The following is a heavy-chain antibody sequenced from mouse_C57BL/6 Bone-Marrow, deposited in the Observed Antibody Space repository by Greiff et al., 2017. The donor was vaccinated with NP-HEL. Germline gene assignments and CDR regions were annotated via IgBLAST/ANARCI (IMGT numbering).Heavy chain of an antibody. CDR2: ISSGGDYI. CDR1: GFTFSSYA. CDR3: TREPYDYDVAY. Sequence: EVKVVESGEGLVKPGGSLKLSCAASGFTFSSYAMSWVRQTPEKRLEWVAYISSGGDYIYYADTVKGRFTISRDNARNTLYLQMSSLKSEDTAMYYCTREPYDYDVAYWGQGTLVTVSA. D-gene: IGHD2-4*01. J-gene: IGHJ3*01. V-gene: IGHV5-9-1*02.